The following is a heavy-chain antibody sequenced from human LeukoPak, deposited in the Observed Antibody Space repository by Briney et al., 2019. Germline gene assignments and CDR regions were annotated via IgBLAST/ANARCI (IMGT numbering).Heavy chain of an antibody. J-gene: IGHJ6*03. Sequence: SETLSLTCTVSGGSINDYYWSWIRQPPGQGLEWIGYIYYSGSTNYKPSLKSRATISVDTSKNQFSLKLSSVTAADTAVYYCARSEMTTISGYYMDVWGKGTTVTVSS. D-gene: IGHD5-24*01. V-gene: IGHV4-59*01. CDR2: IYYSGST. CDR3: ARSEMTTISGYYMDV. CDR1: GGSINDYY.